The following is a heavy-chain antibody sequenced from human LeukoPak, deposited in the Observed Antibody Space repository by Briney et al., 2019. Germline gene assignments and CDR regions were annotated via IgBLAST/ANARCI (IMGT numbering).Heavy chain of an antibody. D-gene: IGHD6-6*01. V-gene: IGHV1-69*04. CDR3: ARAQMYSSSSGSPN. J-gene: IGHJ4*02. Sequence: SVKVSCKASGYTFTSYGISWVRQAPGQGLEWMGRIIPILGIANYAQKFQGRVTITADKSTSTAYMELSSLRSEDTAVYYCARAQMYSSSSGSPNWGQGTLVTVSS. CDR1: GYTFTSYG. CDR2: IIPILGIA.